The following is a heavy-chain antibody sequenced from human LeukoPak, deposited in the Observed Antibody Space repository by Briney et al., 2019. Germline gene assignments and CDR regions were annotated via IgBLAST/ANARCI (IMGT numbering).Heavy chain of an antibody. J-gene: IGHJ6*03. CDR1: GYTFTSYD. CDR3: ARVPEGPYSSSNYYYYMDV. Sequence: ASVKVSCKASGYTFTSYDINWVRQATGQGLEWMGWLNPNSGNTGYAQKFQGRVTMTRNTSISTAYMELSSLRSEDTAVYYCARVPEGPYSSSNYYYYMDVWGKGTTVTVSS. V-gene: IGHV1-8*01. D-gene: IGHD6-6*01. CDR2: LNPNSGNT.